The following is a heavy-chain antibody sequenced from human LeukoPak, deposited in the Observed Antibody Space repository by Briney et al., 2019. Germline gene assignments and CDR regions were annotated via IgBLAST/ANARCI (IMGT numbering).Heavy chain of an antibody. CDR3: ARSGYYNSGIYFDY. J-gene: IGHJ4*02. Sequence: PGRSLRLSCAASGFTFSSYTMHWVRQAPGKGLEWVSVISNDGTIKYYADSVKGRYAISRDNSKNTLYLQMNSLRAEDTAVFYCARSGYYNSGIYFDYWGQGTLVTVSS. CDR2: ISNDGTIK. CDR1: GFTFSSYT. V-gene: IGHV3-30*09. D-gene: IGHD3-10*01.